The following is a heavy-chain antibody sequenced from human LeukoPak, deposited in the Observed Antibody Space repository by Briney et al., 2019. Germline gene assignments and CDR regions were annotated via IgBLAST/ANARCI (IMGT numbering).Heavy chain of an antibody. J-gene: IGHJ4*02. CDR2: ISGSGGST. Sequence: GGSLRLSCAATGFTFSSYAMSWVRQAPGKGLEGVSAISGSGGSTYYTDSVKGRFTISRDNSKNTLYLRMNSLRAEDTAVYYCAKGWTGYHPPYYFDYWGQGTLVTVSS. CDR3: AKGWTGYHPPYYFDY. D-gene: IGHD3/OR15-3a*01. V-gene: IGHV3-23*01. CDR1: GFTFSSYA.